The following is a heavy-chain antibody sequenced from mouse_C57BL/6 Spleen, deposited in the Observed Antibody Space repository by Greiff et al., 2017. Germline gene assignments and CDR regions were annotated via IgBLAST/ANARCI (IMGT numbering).Heavy chain of an antibody. CDR3: VRAADYYGSSPFDY. CDR1: GFTFNTYA. Sequence: EVQLVESGGGLVQPKGSLKLSCAASGFTFNTYAMHWVRQAPGKGLEWVARIRSKSSNYATYYADSVKDRFTISRDDSQSMLYRQMNNLKTEDTARYDGVRAADYYGSSPFDYWGQGTTLTVAS. D-gene: IGHD1-1*01. J-gene: IGHJ2*01. V-gene: IGHV10-3*01. CDR2: IRSKSSNYAT.